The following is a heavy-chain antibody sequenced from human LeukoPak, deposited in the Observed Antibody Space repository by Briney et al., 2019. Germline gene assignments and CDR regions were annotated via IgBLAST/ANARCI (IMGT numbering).Heavy chain of an antibody. CDR2: ISYDGSWM. CDR1: GFTFSDYA. J-gene: IGHJ4*02. D-gene: IGHD3-10*01. CDR3: ARGRGSGSFLIDY. Sequence: GGSLRLSFAASGFTFSDYAMHWVRQAPGKGLEWVAVISYDGSWMYYADSVKGRFTVSRDNSKSTLYLQMDSPRVEDTAVNFCARGRGSGSFLIDYWGQGTLVTVSS. V-gene: IGHV3-30*04.